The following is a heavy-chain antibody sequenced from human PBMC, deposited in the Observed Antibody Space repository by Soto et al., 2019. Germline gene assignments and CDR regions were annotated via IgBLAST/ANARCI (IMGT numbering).Heavy chain of an antibody. Sequence: TPGKGLEWIGYIYYSGSINHNPSFKSRVTISVDTSKNQFSLQLSSVTAADTAVYFCAREDDGGDRDYYGLDVWGQGTTVTVSS. D-gene: IGHD2-21*02. CDR2: IYYSGSI. V-gene: IGHV4-30-4*01. J-gene: IGHJ6*02. CDR3: AREDDGGDRDYYGLDV.